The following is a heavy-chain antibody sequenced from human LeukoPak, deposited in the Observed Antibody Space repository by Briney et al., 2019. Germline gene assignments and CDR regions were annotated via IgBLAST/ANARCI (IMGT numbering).Heavy chain of an antibody. D-gene: IGHD4-23*01. CDR3: ARDNSVEDTAWWFDP. J-gene: IGHJ5*02. CDR2: FDPEQGET. CDR1: GYTLTEVS. V-gene: IGHV1-24*01. Sequence: GASVKVSCKISGYTLTEVSMHWVRQAPGKGLEWMGGFDPEQGETIYAQEFQGRVSMPEDTSTDTAYMELSSLRSEDTAVYYCARDNSVEDTAWWFDPWGQGTLVTVSS.